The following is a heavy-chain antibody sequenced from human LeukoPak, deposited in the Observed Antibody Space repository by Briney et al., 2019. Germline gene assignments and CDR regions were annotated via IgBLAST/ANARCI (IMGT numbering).Heavy chain of an antibody. V-gene: IGHV4-30-4*08. J-gene: IGHJ4*02. CDR2: IYYSGST. Sequence: SETLSLTCTVSGGSISSGDYYWSWIRQPPGKGLEWIGYIYYSGSTYYNPSLKSRVTISVDTSKNQFSLKLSSVTAADTAVYYCARHITRLRPFDYWGQGTLVTVSS. D-gene: IGHD1-20*01. CDR1: GGSISSGDYY. CDR3: ARHITRLRPFDY.